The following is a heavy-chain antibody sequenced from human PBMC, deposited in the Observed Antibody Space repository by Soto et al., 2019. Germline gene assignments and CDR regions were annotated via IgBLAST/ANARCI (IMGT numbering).Heavy chain of an antibody. CDR1: GFTFSSYA. CDR2: ISGSGGST. CDR3: AKGVLDSSGYYYDY. J-gene: IGHJ4*02. D-gene: IGHD3-22*01. Sequence: GGSLRLSCAAPGFTFSSYAMSWVRQAPGKGLEWVSAISGSGGSTYYADSVKGRFTISRDNSKNTLYLQMNSLRAEDTAVYYCAKGVLDSSGYYYDYWGQGTLVTVSS. V-gene: IGHV3-23*01.